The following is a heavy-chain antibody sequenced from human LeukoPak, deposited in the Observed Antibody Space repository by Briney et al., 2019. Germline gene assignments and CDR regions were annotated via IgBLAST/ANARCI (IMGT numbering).Heavy chain of an antibody. J-gene: IGHJ4*02. CDR1: GGSISSISYY. CDR3: ARSTGYYGSGSEDY. Sequence: SETLSLTCTVSGGSISSISYYWSWIRQPPGKGLEWIGYIYHSGSTYYNPSLKSRVTISVDRSKNQFSLKLSSVTAADTAVYYCARSTGYYGSGSEDYWGQGTLVTVSS. V-gene: IGHV4-30-2*01. CDR2: IYHSGST. D-gene: IGHD3-10*01.